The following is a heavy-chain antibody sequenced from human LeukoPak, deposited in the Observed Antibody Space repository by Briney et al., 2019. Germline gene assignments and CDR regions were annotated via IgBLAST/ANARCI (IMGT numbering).Heavy chain of an antibody. V-gene: IGHV3-74*01. CDR2: IKTDGTDT. Sequence: GGSLRLSCAASGFTFNTYWMHWVRQAPGKGLVWVSAIKTDGTDTAYADSVKGRFTISRDNAKNTLYLQMNTLRAEDTAVYYCSRRFDCWGQGTLVTVSS. J-gene: IGHJ4*02. CDR1: GFTFNTYW. CDR3: SRRFDC.